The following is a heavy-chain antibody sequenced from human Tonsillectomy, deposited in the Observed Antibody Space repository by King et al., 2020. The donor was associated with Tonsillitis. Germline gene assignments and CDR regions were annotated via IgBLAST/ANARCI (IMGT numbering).Heavy chain of an antibody. V-gene: IGHV1-18*04. Sequence: QVQLVQSGAEVKKPGASVKVSCKASGYTFTTYGISWVRQAPGQGLEWMGWISVYNGNTNKAQKFQDRVTMTTDTSTSTAYMELRSLRSDDTAVYYCARVSGYYDSSGYSYYFDYWGQGTLVTVSS. J-gene: IGHJ4*02. CDR1: GYTFTTYG. CDR3: ARVSGYYDSSGYSYYFDY. CDR2: ISVYNGNT. D-gene: IGHD3-22*01.